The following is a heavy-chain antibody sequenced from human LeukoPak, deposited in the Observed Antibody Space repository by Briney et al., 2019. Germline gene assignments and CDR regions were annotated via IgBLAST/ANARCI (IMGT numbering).Heavy chain of an antibody. V-gene: IGHV5-51*01. CDR3: ARLQTRYYYGMDV. D-gene: IGHD4-23*01. CDR2: IYPGDSDT. CDR1: GYSFTSYW. J-gene: IGHJ6*02. Sequence: GESLKISCKGSGYSFTSYWIGRVRQMPGKGLEWIGIIYPGDSDTRYTPSFQGQVTISADKSTSTAYLQWSSLKASDTAMYYCARLQTRYYYGMDVWGQGTTVTVSS.